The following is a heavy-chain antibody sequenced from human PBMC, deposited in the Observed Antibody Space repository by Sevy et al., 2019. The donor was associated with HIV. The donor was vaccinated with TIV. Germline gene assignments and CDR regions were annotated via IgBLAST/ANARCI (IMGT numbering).Heavy chain of an antibody. V-gene: IGHV1-2*02. CDR2: INPNSGGT. D-gene: IGHD5-12*01. Sequence: ASVKVSCKASGHTFTGYYMHWVRQAPGQGLEWMGWINPNSGGTNYAQKFQGRVTMTRDTSISTAYMELSRLRSDDTAVYYCARGSASGYLDVGAFDIWGQGTMVTVSS. J-gene: IGHJ3*02. CDR1: GHTFTGYY. CDR3: ARGSASGYLDVGAFDI.